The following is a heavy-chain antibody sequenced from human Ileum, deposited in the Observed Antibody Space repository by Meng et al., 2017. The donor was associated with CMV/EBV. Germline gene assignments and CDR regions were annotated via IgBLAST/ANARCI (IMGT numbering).Heavy chain of an antibody. CDR2: INGDTKYI. CDR3: AKDLTWSNSWLFNY. V-gene: IGHV3-21*04. J-gene: IGHJ4*02. CDR1: GFSCNTYS. D-gene: IGHD6-13*01. Sequence: EVQVLEFGGSLATPGGALRLSCAASGFSCNTYSMNWVRQAPGKGLEWISSINGDTKYIYYADSVKGRFTISRDNSKNMLYLQMNSLSAEDTALYYCAKDLTWSNSWLFNYWGQGILVTVSS.